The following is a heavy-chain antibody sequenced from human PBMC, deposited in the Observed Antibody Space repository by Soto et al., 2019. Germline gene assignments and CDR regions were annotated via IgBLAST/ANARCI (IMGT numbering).Heavy chain of an antibody. CDR2: INHSGST. V-gene: IGHV4-34*01. D-gene: IGHD6-6*01. CDR3: ARGRIAARTRWFDP. CDR1: GGSFSGYY. J-gene: IGHJ5*02. Sequence: QVQLQQWGAGLLKPSETLSLTCAVYGGSFSGYYWSWIRQPPGKGLEWIGEINHSGSTNYNPSLKSRVTISVDTSKNQFSLKLSSVTAADTAVYDCARGRIAARTRWFDPWGQGTLVTVSS.